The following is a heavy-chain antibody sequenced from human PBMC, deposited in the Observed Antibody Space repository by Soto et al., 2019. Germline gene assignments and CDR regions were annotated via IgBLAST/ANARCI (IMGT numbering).Heavy chain of an antibody. CDR3: ARHISSGTNIAAIRSFDP. J-gene: IGHJ5*02. D-gene: IGHD1-7*01. V-gene: IGHV4-59*08. CDR2: IYYSGST. Sequence: SETLSLTFTVSGCSINSYYWSWIRQPPGKGLEWIGYIYYSGSTNYNPSLKSRITISADTSKNQFSLKLSSVTAADTAVYYCARHISSGTNIAAIRSFDPWGQGTLVTVSS. CDR1: GCSINSYY.